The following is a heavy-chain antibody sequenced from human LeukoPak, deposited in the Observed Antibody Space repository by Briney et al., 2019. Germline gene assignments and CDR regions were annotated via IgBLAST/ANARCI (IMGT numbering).Heavy chain of an antibody. Sequence: GGSLTLSCQASGFTFYMYAMSWVRQAPGKGLEWVASMCGTAGCTFYPDSVKGRFTISRDNSKNVLYLRMNSPTAEDTAIYYCAKDRPNFHENSGHYYRRDGDSWGQGTLVTVSS. CDR1: GFTFYMYA. D-gene: IGHD3-22*01. CDR2: MCGTAGCT. CDR3: AKDRPNFHENSGHYYRRDGDS. V-gene: IGHV3-23*01. J-gene: IGHJ5*01.